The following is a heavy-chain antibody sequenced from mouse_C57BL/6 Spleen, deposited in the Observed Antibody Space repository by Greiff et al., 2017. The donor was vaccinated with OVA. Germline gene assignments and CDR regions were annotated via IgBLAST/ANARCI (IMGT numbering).Heavy chain of an antibody. CDR2: ISSGGSYT. D-gene: IGHD2-4*01. CDR3: ARWRGRDDYDGYYYAMDY. CDR1: GFTFSSYG. V-gene: IGHV5-6*01. J-gene: IGHJ4*01. Sequence: EVQGLESGGDLVKPGGSLKLSCAASGFTFSSYGMSWVRQTPDKRLEWVATISSGGSYTYYPDSVKGRFTISRDNAKNTLYLQMSSLKSEDTAMYYCARWRGRDDYDGYYYAMDYWGQGTSVTVSS.